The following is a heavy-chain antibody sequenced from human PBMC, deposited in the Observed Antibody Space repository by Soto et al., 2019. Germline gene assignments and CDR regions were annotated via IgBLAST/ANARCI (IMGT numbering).Heavy chain of an antibody. CDR1: GFIFTSYG. D-gene: IGHD4-4*01. Sequence: GGSLRLSCAASGFIFTSYGMHWVRPAPGKGLEWMALILHDGSAEYYADSVKGRFTISRDNSKNTLYLQMNSLTAEDTAVYYCARSRDGYSFYFYYGMDGWGQGTTVTV. V-gene: IGHV3-30*03. CDR2: ILHDGSAE. CDR3: ARSRDGYSFYFYYGMDG. J-gene: IGHJ6*02.